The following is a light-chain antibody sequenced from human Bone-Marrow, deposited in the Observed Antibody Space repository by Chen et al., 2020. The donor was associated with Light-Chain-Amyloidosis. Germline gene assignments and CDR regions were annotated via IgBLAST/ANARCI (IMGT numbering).Light chain of an antibody. V-gene: IGKV4-1*01. J-gene: IGKJ3*01. Sequence: DIVMTQSPDSLAVSLGERATINCKSSQNLLDHSNNKNYMAWYQQKAGQPPKLLIKWASIRKSGVPDRFSGSGSGTDFTLTISSLQSEDVAVYYCQQYYSAPLTFGPGTKVEIK. CDR1: QNLLDHSNNKNY. CDR3: QQYYSAPLT. CDR2: WAS.